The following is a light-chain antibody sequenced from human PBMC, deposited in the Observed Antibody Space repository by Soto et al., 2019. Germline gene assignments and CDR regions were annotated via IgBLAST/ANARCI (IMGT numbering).Light chain of an antibody. Sequence: QSALTQPRSVSGSPGQSVTISCTGTSSDVGGYNYVSWYQQHPGKAPKLMIYDVSKRPSGVPDRFSGSKSGNTASLTISGLLAEDEADYYCCSYAGSYTFVVVGGGTKLTVL. CDR3: CSYAGSYTFVV. J-gene: IGLJ2*01. V-gene: IGLV2-11*01. CDR2: DVS. CDR1: SSDVGGYNY.